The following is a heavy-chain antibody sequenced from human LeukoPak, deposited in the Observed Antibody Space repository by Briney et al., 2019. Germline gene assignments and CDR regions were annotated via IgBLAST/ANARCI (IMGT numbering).Heavy chain of an antibody. J-gene: IGHJ4*02. Sequence: PGGSLRLSCVASRFTFSSNAMSWVRQAPGKGLEWVSAITGSGGSTYYADSVKGRFTISRDTSKNTLYLQMNSLRAEDTAIYYCAKDLGDTGYWGQGTLVTVSS. CDR1: RFTFSSNA. CDR2: ITGSGGST. D-gene: IGHD3-16*01. V-gene: IGHV3-23*01. CDR3: AKDLGDTGY.